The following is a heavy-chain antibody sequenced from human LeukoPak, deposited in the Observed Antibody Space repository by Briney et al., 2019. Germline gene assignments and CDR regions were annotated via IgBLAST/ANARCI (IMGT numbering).Heavy chain of an antibody. V-gene: IGHV4-34*01. CDR1: GGSFSGYY. CDR2: INHSGST. D-gene: IGHD6-13*01. J-gene: IGHJ4*02. Sequence: PSETLSLTCAVYGGSFSGYYWSWIRQPPVKGLEWIGEINHSGSTNYNPSLKSRVTISVDTSKNQFSLKLSSVTAADTAVYYCARSSGIAAAGGFDYWGQGTLVTVSS. CDR3: ARSSGIAAAGGFDY.